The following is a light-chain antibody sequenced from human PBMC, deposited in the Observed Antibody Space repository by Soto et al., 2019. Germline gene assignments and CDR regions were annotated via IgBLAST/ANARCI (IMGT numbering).Light chain of an antibody. CDR3: QQYKSWPPLT. CDR1: QSISDN. Sequence: DIVMTQSPAILSVSLGERATLSCLASQSISDNLAWYQQRSGQAPRLLIYGASTRATGVPARFSGSGSGTEFTLTISGLHSDDFAIYYCQQYKSWPPLTFGGGTKVE. CDR2: GAS. J-gene: IGKJ4*01. V-gene: IGKV3-15*01.